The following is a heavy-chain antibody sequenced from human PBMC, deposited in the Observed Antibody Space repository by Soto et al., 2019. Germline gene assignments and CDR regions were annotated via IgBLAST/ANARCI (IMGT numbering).Heavy chain of an antibody. J-gene: IGHJ4*02. Sequence: GWSLRLSFASSGFTFSSYAMSWVRQAPGKGLEWVSAISGSGGSTYYADSVKGRFTISRDNSKNTLYLQMNSLRAEDTAVYYCAKKAAAGFDYWGQGTLVTVSS. D-gene: IGHD6-13*01. CDR2: ISGSGGST. CDR3: AKKAAAGFDY. CDR1: GFTFSSYA. V-gene: IGHV3-23*01.